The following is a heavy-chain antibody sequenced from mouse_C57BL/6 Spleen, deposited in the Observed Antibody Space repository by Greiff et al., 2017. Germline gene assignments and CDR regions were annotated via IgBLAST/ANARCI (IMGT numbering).Heavy chain of an antibody. D-gene: IGHD2-3*01. V-gene: IGHV1-82*01. Sequence: QVQLKESGPELVKPGASVKISCKASGYAFSSSWMNWVKQRPGKGLEWIGRIYPGDGDTNYNGKFKGKATLTADKSSSTAYMQLSSLTSEDSAVYFCARYGYYSGYFDVWGTGTTVTVSS. J-gene: IGHJ1*03. CDR1: GYAFSSSW. CDR2: IYPGDGDT. CDR3: ARYGYYSGYFDV.